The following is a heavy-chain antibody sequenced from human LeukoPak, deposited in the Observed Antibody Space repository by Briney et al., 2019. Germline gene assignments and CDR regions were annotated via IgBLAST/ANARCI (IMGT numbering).Heavy chain of an antibody. CDR1: GFTFDDCA. J-gene: IGHJ5*02. CDR2: ISWNSGSI. V-gene: IGHV3-9*03. CDR3: AKGAGPAMAYNWFDP. Sequence: GRSLRLSCAASGFTFDDCAMHWVRQAPGKGLEWVSGISWNSGSIGYADSVKGRFTISRDNAKNSLYLQMNSLRAEDMALYYCAKGAGPAMAYNWFDPWGQGTLVTVSS. D-gene: IGHD2-2*01.